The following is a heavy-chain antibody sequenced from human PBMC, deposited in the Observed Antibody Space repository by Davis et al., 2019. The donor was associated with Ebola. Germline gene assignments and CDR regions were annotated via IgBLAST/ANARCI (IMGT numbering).Heavy chain of an antibody. CDR1: GFTFSDYY. Sequence: GESLKISCAASGFTFSDYYMSWIRQAPGKGLEWVSYISSSGSTIYYADSVKGRFTISRDNAKNSLYLQMNSLRAEDTAEYYCARALWFRELGRGYYYYYGMDVWGQGTTVTVSS. V-gene: IGHV3-11*01. D-gene: IGHD3-10*01. J-gene: IGHJ6*02. CDR3: ARALWFRELGRGYYYYYGMDV. CDR2: ISSSGSTI.